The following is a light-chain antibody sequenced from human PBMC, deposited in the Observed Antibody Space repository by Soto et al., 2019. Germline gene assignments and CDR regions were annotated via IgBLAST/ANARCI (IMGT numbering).Light chain of an antibody. V-gene: IGLV1-44*01. Sequence: QSVLTQPPSASGTPGQRVTISCSGSSSHIGSNTVNWYQQLPGTAPKLIIYSFNHRPSGVPDRFSGSKSGTSASLAISGLQSEDEADYYCAAWDDSLNGRVVFGGGTKLTVL. CDR1: SSHIGSNT. CDR3: AAWDDSLNGRVV. J-gene: IGLJ2*01. CDR2: SFN.